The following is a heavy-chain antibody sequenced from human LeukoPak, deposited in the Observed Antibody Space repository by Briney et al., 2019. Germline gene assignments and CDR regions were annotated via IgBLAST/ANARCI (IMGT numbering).Heavy chain of an antibody. V-gene: IGHV1-2*02. CDR3: ARKKRGYSYGNYYYYYMDV. D-gene: IGHD5-18*01. CDR2: INPNSGGT. J-gene: IGHJ6*03. CDR1: GYTFTSYA. Sequence: ASVKVSCKASGYTFTSYAMNWVRQAPGQGLEWMGWINPNSGGTNYAQKFQGRVTMTRDTSISTAYMELSRLRSDDTAVYYCARKKRGYSYGNYYYYYMDVWGKGTTVTVSS.